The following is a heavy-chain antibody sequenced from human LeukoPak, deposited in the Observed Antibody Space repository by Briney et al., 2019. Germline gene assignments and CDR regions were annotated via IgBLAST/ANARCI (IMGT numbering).Heavy chain of an antibody. CDR1: GGSISHYY. Sequence: PSETLSLTCTVSGGSISHYYWSWIRQPPGKGPEWIGYIYYTGTTNYNPSLKSRVTISVDTSKNQFSLKLNSVTAADTAVYYCARLAAAGTWGPWGQGTLVTVSS. J-gene: IGHJ5*02. CDR3: ARLAAAGTWGP. CDR2: IYYTGTT. D-gene: IGHD6-13*01. V-gene: IGHV4-59*12.